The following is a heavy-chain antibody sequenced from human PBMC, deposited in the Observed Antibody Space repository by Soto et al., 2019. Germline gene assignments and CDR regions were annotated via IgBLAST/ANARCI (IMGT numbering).Heavy chain of an antibody. Sequence: QVQLVQSGAEVKKPGSSVKVSCKASGGTFSSYAISWVRQAPGQGIEWMGGIIPISETTNYAQKLQGRVTITADESKSTADMELSSLRSEDTAVYYCARSQGSSTSLEIYYYYYYGMDVWGQGTTVTVSS. J-gene: IGHJ6*02. CDR3: ARSQGSSTSLEIYYYYYYGMDV. CDR1: GGTFSSYA. D-gene: IGHD2-2*01. CDR2: IIPISETT. V-gene: IGHV1-69*01.